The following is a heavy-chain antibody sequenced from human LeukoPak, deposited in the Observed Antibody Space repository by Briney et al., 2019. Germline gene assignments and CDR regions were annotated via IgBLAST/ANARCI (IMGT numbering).Heavy chain of an antibody. CDR1: GYTFTGYY. Sequence: SVKVSCKASGYTFTGYYMHWVRQAPGQGLEWMGRIIPIFGTANYAQKFQGRVTITTDESTSTAYMELSSLRSEDTAVYYCTRHSLVGVANFDYWGQGTLVTVSS. CDR3: TRHSLVGVANFDY. V-gene: IGHV1-69*05. D-gene: IGHD5-12*01. CDR2: IIPIFGTA. J-gene: IGHJ4*02.